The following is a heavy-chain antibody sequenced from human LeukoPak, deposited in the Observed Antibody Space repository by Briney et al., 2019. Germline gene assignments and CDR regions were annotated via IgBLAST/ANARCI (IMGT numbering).Heavy chain of an antibody. Sequence: SETLSLTCTVSGGSMSGQYWSWIRRPPGKGLEWIGNMYYGGSTNYNPSLKSRVTISIDTYNNQFSLKLSSVTAADTAVYYCARRLDDMDVWGKGTTVTVSS. J-gene: IGHJ6*03. V-gene: IGHV4-59*08. CDR2: MYYGGST. D-gene: IGHD4-11*01. CDR3: ARRLDDMDV. CDR1: GGSMSGQY.